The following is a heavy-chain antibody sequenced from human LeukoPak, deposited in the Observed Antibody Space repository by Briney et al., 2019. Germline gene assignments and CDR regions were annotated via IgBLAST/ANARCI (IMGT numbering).Heavy chain of an antibody. CDR2: VSAYNGNT. CDR1: GYTFTGYY. J-gene: IGHJ4*02. V-gene: IGHV1-18*04. D-gene: IGHD3-9*01. Sequence: ASVKVSCKASGYTFTGYYMHWVRQAPGQGLEWMGWVSAYNGNTNYAQKLQGRVTMTTDTSTSTAYMELRSLRSDDTAVYYCARTYYDILTGYYNLDYWGQGTLVTVSS. CDR3: ARTYYDILTGYYNLDY.